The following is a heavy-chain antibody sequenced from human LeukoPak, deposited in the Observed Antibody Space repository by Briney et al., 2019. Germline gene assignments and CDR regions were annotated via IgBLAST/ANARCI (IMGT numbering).Heavy chain of an antibody. CDR2: IKQDGSEK. CDR1: GFTFSSFW. D-gene: IGHD6-13*01. V-gene: IGHV3-7*01. Sequence: PGGSLRLSCAASGFTFSSFWMSWVRQAPGKGLEWVANIKQDGSEKYYVDSVKGRFTISRDNAKNSLYLQMNSQRAEDTAVYYCARSRWSSSWYFDYWGQGTLVTVSS. J-gene: IGHJ4*02. CDR3: ARSRWSSSWYFDY.